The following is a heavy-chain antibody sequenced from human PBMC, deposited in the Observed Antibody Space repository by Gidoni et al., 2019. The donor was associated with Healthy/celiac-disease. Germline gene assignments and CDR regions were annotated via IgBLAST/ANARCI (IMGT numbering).Heavy chain of an antibody. CDR2: IYYSGST. D-gene: IGHD3-22*01. CDR1: GGSISSGDYY. Sequence: QVHLQESGPGLVKPSPTLSLTCTVSGGSISSGDYYWSWIRQPPGKGLEWIGYIYYSGSTYYNPSLKSRVTISVDTSKNQFSLKLSSVTAADTAVYYCAREGYYYDSSGYSNWFDPWGQGTLVTVSS. V-gene: IGHV4-30-4*01. J-gene: IGHJ5*02. CDR3: AREGYYYDSSGYSNWFDP.